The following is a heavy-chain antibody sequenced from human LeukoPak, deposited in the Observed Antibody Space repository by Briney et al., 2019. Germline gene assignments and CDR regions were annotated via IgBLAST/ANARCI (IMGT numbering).Heavy chain of an antibody. CDR2: IYYSGSS. V-gene: IGHV4-39*07. Sequence: SETLSLTCTVSGGSISSSSYYWGWIRQPPGKGLEWIGSIYYSGSSYYTPSLKSRVTISVDTSKNQFSLKLSSVTAADTAVYYCARRRYYDSSGYYREVYAFDIWGQGTMVTVSS. J-gene: IGHJ3*02. CDR1: GGSISSSSYY. CDR3: ARRRYYDSSGYYREVYAFDI. D-gene: IGHD3-22*01.